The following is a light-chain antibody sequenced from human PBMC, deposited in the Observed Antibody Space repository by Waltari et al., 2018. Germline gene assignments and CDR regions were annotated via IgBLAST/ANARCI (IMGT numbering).Light chain of an antibody. J-gene: IGLJ3*02. Sequence: QSALTQPPSASGSPGQSVTISCTGTSSDVGDYNYVSWYQQHPGKAPKLMIYEVSQRPSGVPDRISGSKSGNTASLTVSGLQAEDEADYYGSSYAGSNNRVFGGGTKLTVL. CDR3: SSYAGSNNRV. CDR1: SSDVGDYNY. V-gene: IGLV2-8*01. CDR2: EVS.